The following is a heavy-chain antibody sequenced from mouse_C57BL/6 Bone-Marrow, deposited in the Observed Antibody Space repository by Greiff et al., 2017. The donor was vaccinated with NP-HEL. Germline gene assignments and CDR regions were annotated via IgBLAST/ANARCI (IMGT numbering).Heavy chain of an antibody. V-gene: IGHV14-4*01. CDR3: TYYYGSSYLFAY. Sequence: DVQLVESGAELVRPGASVKLSCTASGFNIKDDYMHWVKQRPEQGLEWIGWIDPENGDTEYASKFQGKATITADTSSNTAYLQLSSLTSEDTAVYYCTYYYGSSYLFAYWGQGTLVTVSA. CDR1: GFNIKDDY. D-gene: IGHD1-1*01. CDR2: IDPENGDT. J-gene: IGHJ3*01.